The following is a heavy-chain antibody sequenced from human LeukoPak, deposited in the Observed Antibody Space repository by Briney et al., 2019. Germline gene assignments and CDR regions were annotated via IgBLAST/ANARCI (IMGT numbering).Heavy chain of an antibody. CDR2: ISYDGSNK. CDR1: GFTFSSYS. CDR3: ARGAGYYGSGSYYTLDY. V-gene: IGHV3-30*03. Sequence: PGGSLRLSCAASGFTFSSYSMNWVRQAPGKGLEWVAVISYDGSNKYYADSVKGRFTISRDNSKNTLYLQMNSLRAEDTAVYYCARGAGYYGSGSYYTLDYWGQGTLVTVSS. J-gene: IGHJ4*02. D-gene: IGHD3-10*01.